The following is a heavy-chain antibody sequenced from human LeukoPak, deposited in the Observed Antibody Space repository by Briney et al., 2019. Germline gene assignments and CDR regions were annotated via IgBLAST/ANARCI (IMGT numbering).Heavy chain of an antibody. CDR3: EREHPRQYYYDSSGYPDY. CDR2: INPNSGGT. D-gene: IGHD3-22*01. Sequence: PSVKVSCKASGYTFTGYYMHWVRQAPGQGLEWMGWINPNSGGTNYAQKFQGRVTKTRDTSISTAYMELSRLRSDDTAVYYCEREHPRQYYYDSSGYPDYWGQGTLVTVSS. J-gene: IGHJ4*02. V-gene: IGHV1-2*02. CDR1: GYTFTGYY.